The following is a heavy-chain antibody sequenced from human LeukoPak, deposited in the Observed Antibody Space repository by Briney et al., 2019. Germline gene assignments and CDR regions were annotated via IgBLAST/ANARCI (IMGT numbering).Heavy chain of an antibody. CDR2: INHSGST. CDR3: ARGRSSSWYGPPRYYYYYMDV. J-gene: IGHJ6*03. Sequence: SETLSLTCTVSGGSISSSSYYWGWIRQPPGKGLEWIGEINHSGSTNYNPSLKSRVTISVDTSKNQFSLKLSSVTAADTAVYYCARGRSSSWYGPPRYYYYYMDVWGKGTTVTVSS. V-gene: IGHV4-39*07. D-gene: IGHD6-13*01. CDR1: GGSISSSSYY.